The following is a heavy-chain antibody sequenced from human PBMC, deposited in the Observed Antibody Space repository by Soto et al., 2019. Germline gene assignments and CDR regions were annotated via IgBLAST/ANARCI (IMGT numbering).Heavy chain of an antibody. CDR1: GYTFTSYG. D-gene: IGHD1-20*01. J-gene: IGHJ4*02. CDR2: ISAYNGNT. CDR3: ARDRSITGTAGDFDY. V-gene: IGHV1-18*01. Sequence: ASVKVSCKASGYTFTSYGISWVRQAPGQGLEWMGWISAYNGNTNYAQKLQGRVTMTTDTSTSTAYMELRSLRSDDTAVYYCARDRSITGTAGDFDYWGQGTLVTVSS.